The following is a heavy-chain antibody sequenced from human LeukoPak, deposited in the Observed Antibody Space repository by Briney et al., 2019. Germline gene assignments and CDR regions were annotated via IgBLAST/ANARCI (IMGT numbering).Heavy chain of an antibody. CDR3: AKAAGLLGEYYYYYYMDV. CDR1: GFTFDGYA. D-gene: IGHD2/OR15-2a*01. CDR2: IRWDGGSN. Sequence: GGSLRLSCAASGFTFDGYAMHWVRRAPGKGLEGFSLIRWDGGSNYYADSVKGRFTISRDNSKNSLYLQMNSLRAEDTALYYCAKAAGLLGEYYYYYYMDVWGKGTTVTVSS. V-gene: IGHV3-43D*03. J-gene: IGHJ6*03.